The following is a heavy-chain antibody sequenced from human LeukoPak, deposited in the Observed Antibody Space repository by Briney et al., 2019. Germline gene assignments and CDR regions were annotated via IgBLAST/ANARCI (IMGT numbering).Heavy chain of an antibody. D-gene: IGHD5-18*01. CDR3: ARDSGYSYGSFDY. J-gene: IGHJ4*02. Sequence: ASVKVPCKASGYTFTGYYMHWVRQAPGQGLEWMGWINPNSGGTNYAQKFQGRVTMTRDTSISTAYMELSRLRSDDTAVYYCARDSGYSYGSFDYWGQGTLVTVSS. V-gene: IGHV1-2*02. CDR1: GYTFTGYY. CDR2: INPNSGGT.